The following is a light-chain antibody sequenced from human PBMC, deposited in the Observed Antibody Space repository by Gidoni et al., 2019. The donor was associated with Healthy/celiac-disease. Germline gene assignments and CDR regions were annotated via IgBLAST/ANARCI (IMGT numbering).Light chain of an antibody. CDR2: LNSDGSH. V-gene: IGLV4-69*01. J-gene: IGLJ1*01. CDR3: QTWGTGIRV. Sequence: LVLTQSPSASASLGASVKLTCTLSSGHSSYAIAWHQQQPEKGPRYLMKLNSDGSHSKGDGIPDRFSGSSSGAERYLTISSRQSEDEADYYCQTWGTGIRVFGTGTKVTVL. CDR1: SGHSSYA.